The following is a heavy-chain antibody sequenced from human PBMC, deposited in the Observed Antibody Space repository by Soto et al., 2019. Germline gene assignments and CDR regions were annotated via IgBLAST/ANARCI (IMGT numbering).Heavy chain of an antibody. D-gene: IGHD2-21*01. J-gene: IGHJ2*01. CDR2: ISGSGGST. V-gene: IGHV3-23*01. CDR3: AKDFAGDKGVRYFDL. Sequence: GGSLRLSCAASGFTFSSYAMSWVRQAPGKGLEWVSAISGSGGSTYYADSVKGRFTIPRDNSKNTLYLQMNSLRAEDTAVYYCAKDFAGDKGVRYFDLWGRGTLVTVSS. CDR1: GFTFSSYA.